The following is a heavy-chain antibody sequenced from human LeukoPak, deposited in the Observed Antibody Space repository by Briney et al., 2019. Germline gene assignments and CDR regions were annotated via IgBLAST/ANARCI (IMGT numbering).Heavy chain of an antibody. D-gene: IGHD2-15*01. Sequence: GGSLRLSCAASGFTFSSYSMNWVRQAPGKGLEWVSYISSSSSTIYYADSVKGRFTIPRDNAKNSLYLQMNSLRAEDTAVYYCARVLRYCSGGNCYSGGLGYMDVWGKGTTVTISS. V-gene: IGHV3-48*01. CDR2: ISSSSSTI. CDR1: GFTFSSYS. J-gene: IGHJ6*03. CDR3: ARVLRYCSGGNCYSGGLGYMDV.